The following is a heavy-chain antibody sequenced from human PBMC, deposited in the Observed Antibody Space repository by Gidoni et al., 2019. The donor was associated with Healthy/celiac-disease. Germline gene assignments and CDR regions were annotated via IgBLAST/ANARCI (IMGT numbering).Heavy chain of an antibody. D-gene: IGHD6-6*01. CDR1: GFTFSSYS. V-gene: IGHV3-21*01. CDR3: ARVGLAARRPYYFDY. Sequence: EVQLVESGGGLVKPGGSLRLSCAASGFTFSSYSMNWVRQAPGKGLEWVSSISSSSSYIYYADSVKGRFTISRDNAKNSLYLQMNSLRAEDTAVYYCARVGLAARRPYYFDYWGQGTLVTVSS. J-gene: IGHJ4*02. CDR2: ISSSSSYI.